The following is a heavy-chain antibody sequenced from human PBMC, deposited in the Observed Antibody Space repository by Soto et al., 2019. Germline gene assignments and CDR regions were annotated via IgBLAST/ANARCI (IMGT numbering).Heavy chain of an antibody. J-gene: IGHJ4*02. V-gene: IGHV1-46*01. CDR3: ARDNGVVQFDY. CDR2: INPSGGST. CDR1: GYTFTSYF. Sequence: QVQLVQSGAEVKKLGASVKVSCKASGYTFTSYFMHWVRQAPGQGLEWMGIINPSGGSTNYAQKFQGRVTMTRDTSTSTVYMELSSLRSDDTAVYYCARDNGVVQFDYWGQGTLVTVSS. D-gene: IGHD1-1*01.